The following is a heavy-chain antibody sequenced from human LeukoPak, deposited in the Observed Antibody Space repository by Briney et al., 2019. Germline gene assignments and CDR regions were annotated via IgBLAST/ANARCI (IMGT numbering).Heavy chain of an antibody. J-gene: IGHJ3*02. CDR2: INPSGGST. V-gene: IGHV1-46*01. CDR1: GYTFTSYY. D-gene: IGHD3-22*01. CDR3: ARAAYYYDSSGAFDI. Sequence: ASVKVSCKASGYTFTSYYMHWVRQAPGQGLEWMGIINPSGGSTSYAQKFQGRVTMTRDTSTSTVYMELSSLRSEDTAVYYCARAAYYYDSSGAFDIWGQGTMATVSS.